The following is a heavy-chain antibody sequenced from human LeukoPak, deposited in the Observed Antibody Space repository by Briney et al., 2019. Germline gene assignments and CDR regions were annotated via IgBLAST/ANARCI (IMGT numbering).Heavy chain of an antibody. J-gene: IGHJ1*01. CDR1: GFTFSSYA. CDR3: VRDFSTVTTAYLHH. Sequence: PGGSLRLSCAASGFTFSSYAMSWVRQAPGKGLEWVSSISSSSRHIYYADSVKGRFTIFRDDAKNSLFLQMDSLRVEDTAMYYCVRDFSTVTTAYLHHWGQGTLLTVSS. D-gene: IGHD4-17*01. CDR2: ISSSSRHI. V-gene: IGHV3-21*04.